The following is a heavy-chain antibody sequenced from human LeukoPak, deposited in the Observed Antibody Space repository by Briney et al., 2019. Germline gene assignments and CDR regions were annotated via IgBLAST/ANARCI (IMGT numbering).Heavy chain of an antibody. Sequence: GGSLRLSCAASGFTFTSYAMNWVRQAPGKGLEWVSAISCSGDYTYYVASVKGRFTISRDTSRNTLYLQMNSLRAEDTAVYYCAKVLVYGDYYFDFWGQGTLVTVSS. D-gene: IGHD4-17*01. V-gene: IGHV3-23*01. CDR1: GFTFTSYA. J-gene: IGHJ4*02. CDR3: AKVLVYGDYYFDF. CDR2: ISCSGDYT.